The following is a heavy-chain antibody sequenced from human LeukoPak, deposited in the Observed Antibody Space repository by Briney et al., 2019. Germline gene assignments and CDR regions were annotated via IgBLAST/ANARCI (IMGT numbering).Heavy chain of an antibody. D-gene: IGHD5-18*01. Sequence: SETLSLTCTVSGGSISSGDYYWSWIRQPPGKGLEWIGYIYYSGSTYYNPSLKSRVTISVDTSKNQFSLKLSSVTAADTAVYYCARTSFGYCSLNFDPWGQGTLVTVSS. V-gene: IGHV4-30-4*01. CDR2: IYYSGST. J-gene: IGHJ5*02. CDR3: ARTSFGYCSLNFDP. CDR1: GGSISSGDYY.